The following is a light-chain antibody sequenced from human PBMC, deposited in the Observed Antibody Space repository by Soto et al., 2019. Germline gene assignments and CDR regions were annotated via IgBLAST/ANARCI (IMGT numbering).Light chain of an antibody. Sequence: QSALTQPASVSGSPGQSITISCTGTSSNVGSYKLVSWYQQHPGKAPKLMIFEVNKRPSGVSNRFSGSKSGNTASLTISGLKVEDEADYYCCSSGGSPTYVFGTGTKGTVL. CDR2: EVN. CDR3: CSSGGSPTYV. J-gene: IGLJ1*01. CDR1: SSNVGSYKL. V-gene: IGLV2-23*02.